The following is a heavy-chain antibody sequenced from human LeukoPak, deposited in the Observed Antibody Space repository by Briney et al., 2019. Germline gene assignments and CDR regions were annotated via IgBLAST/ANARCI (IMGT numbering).Heavy chain of an antibody. Sequence: ASVKVSCKASGYTFTGYYMHWVRQAPGQGLEWMGWINPNSGGTNYAQKFQGRVTMTRDTSISTAYMELSRLRSDDTAVYYCAREVATITVAAAGGIDYWGQGTLVTVSS. D-gene: IGHD5-12*01. J-gene: IGHJ4*02. CDR3: AREVATITVAAAGGIDY. CDR2: INPNSGGT. V-gene: IGHV1-2*02. CDR1: GYTFTGYY.